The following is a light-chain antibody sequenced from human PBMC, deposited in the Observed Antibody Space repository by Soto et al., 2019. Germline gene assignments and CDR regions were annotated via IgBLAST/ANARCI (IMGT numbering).Light chain of an antibody. CDR3: QQHNSYWT. CDR2: DAS. CDR1: QSISSW. V-gene: IGKV1-5*01. Sequence: DIQMTQPPSTLSASVGDRVTITCRASQSISSWLAWYQQKPGKAPKLLIYDASSLESGVPSRFSGSGSGTEFTLTISSLQPDDFATYYCQQHNSYWTFGQGTKVEIK. J-gene: IGKJ1*01.